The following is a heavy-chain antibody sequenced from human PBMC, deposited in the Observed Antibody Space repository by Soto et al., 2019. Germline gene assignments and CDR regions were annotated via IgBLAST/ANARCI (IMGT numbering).Heavy chain of an antibody. CDR1: GFSLSTSGVG. V-gene: IGHV2-5*02. CDR2: IYWDDDK. D-gene: IGHD6-19*01. CDR3: ARTYSSGWYANWFDP. Sequence: GSGPTLVNPTQTLTLTCTFSGFSLSTSGVGVGWIRQPPGKALEWLALIYWDDDKRYSPSLKSRLTITKDTSKNQVVLTMTNMDPVDTATYYCARTYSSGWYANWFDPWGQGTLVTVSS. J-gene: IGHJ5*02.